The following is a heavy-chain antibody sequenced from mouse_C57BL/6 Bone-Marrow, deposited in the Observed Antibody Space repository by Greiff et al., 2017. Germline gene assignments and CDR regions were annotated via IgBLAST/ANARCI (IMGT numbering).Heavy chain of an antibody. CDR3: ARHHYRYNGGGYY. CDR1: GFTFSSYG. CDR2: ISSGGSYT. J-gene: IGHJ2*01. V-gene: IGHV5-6*01. D-gene: IGHD2-14*01. Sequence: EVNVVESGGDLVKPGGSLKLSCAASGFTFSSYGMSWVRQTPDKRLEWVATISSGGSYTYYPDSVKGRFTLARDNAKNTLYRQMSSLKSEETAMYSSARHHYRYNGGGYYWGKGTTRTVSS.